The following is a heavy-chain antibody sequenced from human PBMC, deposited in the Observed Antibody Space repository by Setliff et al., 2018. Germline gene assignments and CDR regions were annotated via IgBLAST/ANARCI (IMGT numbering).Heavy chain of an antibody. CDR2: LQTYSGHT. CDR1: GDSIPKNA. Sequence: SVKVSCKASGDSIPKNAISWVRQAPGQGLEWMGWLQTYSGHTNYAQKFRGRATMTTDTSTRTAYLELRALTSDDTAVYYCATDVNQWDPTYMDVWGEGTTVTGSS. CDR3: ATDVNQWDPTYMDV. J-gene: IGHJ6*03. V-gene: IGHV1-18*01. D-gene: IGHD1-26*01.